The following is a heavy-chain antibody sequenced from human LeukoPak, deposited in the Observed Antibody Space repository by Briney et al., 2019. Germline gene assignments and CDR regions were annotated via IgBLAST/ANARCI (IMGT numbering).Heavy chain of an antibody. D-gene: IGHD6-19*01. CDR3: ARDRMGAVAGLYYYYYGMDV. V-gene: IGHV1-2*02. J-gene: IGHJ6*02. Sequence: ASVKVSCKASGYTFTGYYMHWVRQAPGQGLEWMGWINPNSGGTNYAQKFQGRVTMTRDTSISTAYMELSRLRSDDTAVYYCARDRMGAVAGLYYYYYGMDVWGQGTTVTVSS. CDR2: INPNSGGT. CDR1: GYTFTGYY.